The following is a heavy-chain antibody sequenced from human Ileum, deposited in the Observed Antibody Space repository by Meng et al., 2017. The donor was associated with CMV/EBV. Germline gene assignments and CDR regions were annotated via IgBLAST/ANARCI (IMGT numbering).Heavy chain of an antibody. CDR1: GFTFSSYG. J-gene: IGHJ4*02. CDR2: IRYDGSNK. V-gene: IGHV3-30*02. Sequence: GGSLRLSCAASGFTFSSYGMHWVRQTPDKGLDWVAFIRYDGSNKYYADSVKGRFTISRDNSKNTLYLQMNSLRAEDTAVYYCARDLPYYDFWSGYGFDYWGQGTLVTVSS. D-gene: IGHD3-3*01. CDR3: ARDLPYYDFWSGYGFDY.